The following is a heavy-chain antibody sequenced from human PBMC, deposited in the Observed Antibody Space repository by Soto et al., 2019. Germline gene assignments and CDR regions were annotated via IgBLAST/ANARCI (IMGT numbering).Heavy chain of an antibody. CDR3: AKDHILTGYYYGMDV. J-gene: IGHJ6*02. CDR2: ISYDGSNK. V-gene: IGHV3-30*18. CDR1: GLTFSSYG. Sequence: PGGSLRLSCAASGLTFSSYGMHWVRQAPGRGLEWVAVISYDGSNKYYADSVKGRFTISRDNSKNTLYLQMNSLRAEDTAVYYCAKDHILTGYYYGMDVWGQGTTVTVSS. D-gene: IGHD3-9*01.